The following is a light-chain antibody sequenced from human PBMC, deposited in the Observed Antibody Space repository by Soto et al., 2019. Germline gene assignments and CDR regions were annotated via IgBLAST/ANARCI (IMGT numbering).Light chain of an antibody. J-gene: IGKJ4*01. V-gene: IGKV3-15*01. Sequence: EKVMTQSPATLPPSPGERATLSCRASQTVKTRLAWYQQKPGQAPRLLIYDAFTRATGIPARFSGSASGTEFTLTISSLQSEDFAVYYCQQYDEWPLTFGGGTKVEIK. CDR1: QTVKTR. CDR3: QQYDEWPLT. CDR2: DAF.